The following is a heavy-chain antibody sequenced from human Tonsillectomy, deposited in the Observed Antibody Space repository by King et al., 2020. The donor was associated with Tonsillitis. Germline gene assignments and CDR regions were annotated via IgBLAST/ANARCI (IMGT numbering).Heavy chain of an antibody. D-gene: IGHD1-26*01. CDR3: ARDESGSYPAHFVY. J-gene: IGHJ4*02. CDR2: IRSSSSTL. CDR1: GFPFSSYS. V-gene: IGHV3-48*01. Sequence: VQLVESGGGLVQPGGSLRLSCAASGFPFSSYSVNWVRQAPGKGVEWVSYIRSSSSTLYYADFVKGRFTLSHENAKNSLYLQMNSLRAEDTAVYYCARDESGSYPAHFVYWGQGTLVTVSS.